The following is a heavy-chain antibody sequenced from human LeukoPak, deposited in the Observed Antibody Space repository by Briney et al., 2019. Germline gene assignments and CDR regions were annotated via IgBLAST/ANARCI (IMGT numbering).Heavy chain of an antibody. Sequence: GGSLRLSCAASGFSFRNYAMSWVRQAPGKGLEWVSAISGSGGSTYYADSVKGRFTISRDNSKNTLYLQMNSLRAEDTAVYYCAKAPRITMVRDSYFDYWGQGTLVTVSS. V-gene: IGHV3-23*01. J-gene: IGHJ4*02. D-gene: IGHD3-10*01. CDR1: GFSFRNYA. CDR2: ISGSGGST. CDR3: AKAPRITMVRDSYFDY.